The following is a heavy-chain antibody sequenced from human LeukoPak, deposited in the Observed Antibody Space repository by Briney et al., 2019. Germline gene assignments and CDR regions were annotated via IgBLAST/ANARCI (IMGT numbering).Heavy chain of an antibody. CDR2: IYYSGST. V-gene: IGHV4-39*07. CDR1: GGSISSSSYY. Sequence: SETLSLTCTVSGGSISSSSYYWGWIRQPPGKGLEWIGSIYYSGSTNYNPSLKSRVTISVDTSKNQFSLKLSSVTAADTAVYYCARAFRVLRFLEWSTYFDYWGQGTLVTVSS. D-gene: IGHD3-3*01. CDR3: ARAFRVLRFLEWSTYFDY. J-gene: IGHJ4*02.